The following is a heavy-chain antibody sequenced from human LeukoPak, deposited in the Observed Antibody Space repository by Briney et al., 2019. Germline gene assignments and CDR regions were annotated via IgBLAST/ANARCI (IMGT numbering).Heavy chain of an antibody. CDR1: GYTFTSYY. D-gene: IGHD3-22*01. J-gene: IGHJ4*02. CDR2: INPTGGST. Sequence: ASVKVSCKASGYTFTSYYMHWVRQAPGQGLEWMGLINPTGGSTGYAQKFQGRVTMTRDTSTSTVYMELSSLRSEDTAVYYCARGDYYDSSGYYPVHWGQGTLVTVSS. CDR3: ARGDYYDSSGYYPVH. V-gene: IGHV1-46*01.